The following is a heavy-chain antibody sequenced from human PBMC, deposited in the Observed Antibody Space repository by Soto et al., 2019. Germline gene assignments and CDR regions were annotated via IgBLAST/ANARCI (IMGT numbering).Heavy chain of an antibody. Sequence: QVQLVQSGAEVKKPGASVKVSCKASGYTFTSYGISWVRQAPGQGLEWMGWISAYNGNTNYAQKLQGRVTMTTDTSTSTADMELRSLRSDDTAVYYCARVSTSGYYYSYFDYWGQGTLVTVSS. CDR2: ISAYNGNT. V-gene: IGHV1-18*04. J-gene: IGHJ4*02. D-gene: IGHD3-22*01. CDR3: ARVSTSGYYYSYFDY. CDR1: GYTFTSYG.